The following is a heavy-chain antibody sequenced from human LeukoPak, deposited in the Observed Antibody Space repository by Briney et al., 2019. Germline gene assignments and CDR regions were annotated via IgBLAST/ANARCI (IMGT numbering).Heavy chain of an antibody. CDR3: ARSSSSWYGDY. V-gene: IGHV3-7*01. CDR2: IKQDGSEK. J-gene: IGHJ4*02. Sequence: GGSLRLSCAASGFTFSSYAMSWVRQAPGKGLEWVANIKQDGSEKYYVDSVKGRFTISRDNAKNSLYLQMNSLRAEDTAVYYCARSSSSWYGDYWGQGTLVTVSS. D-gene: IGHD6-13*01. CDR1: GFTFSSYA.